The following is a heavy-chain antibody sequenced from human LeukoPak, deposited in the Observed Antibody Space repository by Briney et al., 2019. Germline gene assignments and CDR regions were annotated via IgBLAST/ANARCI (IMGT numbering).Heavy chain of an antibody. V-gene: IGHV3-21*01. CDR2: ISSSSSYI. D-gene: IGHD3-10*01. CDR1: GFTFSSYS. CDR3: ARVRRWYYGSGSYYSLDY. J-gene: IGHJ4*02. Sequence: GGSLRLSCAASGFTFSSYSMNWVRQAPGKGLEWVSSISSSSSYIYYADSVKGRFTISRDNAKNSLYLQMNSLRAEDTAVYYCARVRRWYYGSGSYYSLDYWGQGTLVTVSS.